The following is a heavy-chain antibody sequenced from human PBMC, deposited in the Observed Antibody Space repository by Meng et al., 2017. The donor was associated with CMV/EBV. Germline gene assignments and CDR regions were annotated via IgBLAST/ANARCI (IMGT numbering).Heavy chain of an antibody. V-gene: IGHV3-30*02. CDR3: AKDLLLFGGANAYFDH. D-gene: IGHD3-16*01. Sequence: GESLKISCAASGFTFDNYGMHWARQTPGKGLEWVAFIRHDGTTQFYGDSVKGRFTISRDNSKNTVYLQMNSLRPEETAIYYCAKDLLLFGGANAYFDHWGQGTLVTVSS. CDR1: GFTFDNYG. CDR2: IRHDGTTQ. J-gene: IGHJ4*02.